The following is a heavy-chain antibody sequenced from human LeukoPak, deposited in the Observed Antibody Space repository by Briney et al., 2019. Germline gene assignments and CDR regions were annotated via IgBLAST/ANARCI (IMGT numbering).Heavy chain of an antibody. CDR3: APQLWLNYYYYGMDV. J-gene: IGHJ6*02. D-gene: IGHD5-18*01. Sequence: SVKVSCKASGGTFGSYAISWVRQAPGQGLEWMGGIIPIFGTANYAQKFQGRATITADESTSTAYMELSSLRSEDTAVYYCAPQLWLNYYYYGMDVWGQGTTVTVSS. V-gene: IGHV1-69*01. CDR1: GGTFGSYA. CDR2: IIPIFGTA.